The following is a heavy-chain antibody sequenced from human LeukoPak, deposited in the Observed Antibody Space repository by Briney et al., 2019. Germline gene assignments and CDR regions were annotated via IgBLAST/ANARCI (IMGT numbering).Heavy chain of an antibody. D-gene: IGHD5-18*01. Sequence: PGGSLGLSCAASGFTFSSYSMNWVRQAPGKGLEWVSYISSSSSTIYYADSVKGRFTISRDNAKNSLYLQMNSLRAEDTAVYYCARDSSGYSYGYDYYYYGMDVWGQGTTVTVSS. CDR3: ARDSSGYSYGYDYYYYGMDV. CDR1: GFTFSSYS. CDR2: ISSSSSTI. J-gene: IGHJ6*02. V-gene: IGHV3-48*01.